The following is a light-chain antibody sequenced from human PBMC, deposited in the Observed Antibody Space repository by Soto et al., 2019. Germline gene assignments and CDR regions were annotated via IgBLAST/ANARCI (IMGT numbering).Light chain of an antibody. CDR2: KAS. Sequence: DNQMTQSPSTLSASVGDRVTITCRASQSIGSWLAWYKQTPGEAPKLLIYKASTLESGVPSRFSGSGSGTEFTLTISSLQPDDFATYYCQQYNTYPSTFGQGTKLDI. CDR3: QQYNTYPST. V-gene: IGKV1-5*03. CDR1: QSIGSW. J-gene: IGKJ2*01.